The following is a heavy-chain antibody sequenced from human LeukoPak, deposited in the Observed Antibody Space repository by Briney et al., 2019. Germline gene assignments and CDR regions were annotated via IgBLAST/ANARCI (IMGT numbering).Heavy chain of an antibody. CDR3: AREVDDFWSGSPSTTDV. J-gene: IGHJ6*04. V-gene: IGHV4-61*02. CDR1: GDSISSDSYY. Sequence: PSETLSLTCTVSGDSISSDSYYWNWVRQPAGKGLEWIGRIYTGGTTNYNPSLKSRVSMSIDTSKNQFSLNLTSVTAADTAVYYCAREVDDFWSGSPSTTDVWGKGTTVTVSS. D-gene: IGHD3-3*01. CDR2: IYTGGTT.